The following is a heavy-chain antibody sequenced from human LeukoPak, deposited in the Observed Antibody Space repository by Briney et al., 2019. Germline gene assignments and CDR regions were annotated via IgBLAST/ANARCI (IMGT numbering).Heavy chain of an antibody. Sequence: GGSLRLSCAASGFTFSSYAMSWVRQAPGKGLEWVSAISGSGGSTYYADSVKGRFTISRDNSKNTLYLQMNSLRAEDTAVYYCAKDRGDYYDSSGYAEYFQHWGQGTLVTVSS. CDR2: ISGSGGST. D-gene: IGHD3-22*01. J-gene: IGHJ1*01. CDR3: AKDRGDYYDSSGYAEYFQH. V-gene: IGHV3-23*01. CDR1: GFTFSSYA.